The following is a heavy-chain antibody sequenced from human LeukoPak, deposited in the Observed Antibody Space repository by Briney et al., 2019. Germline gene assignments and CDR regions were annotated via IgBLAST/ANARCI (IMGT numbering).Heavy chain of an antibody. CDR3: ARDSSLGDYFDY. V-gene: IGHV3-30-3*01. J-gene: IGHJ4*02. CDR2: ISYDGSNK. CDR1: GFTFSSYA. D-gene: IGHD3-16*01. Sequence: GGSLRLSCAASGFTFSSYAMHWVRQAPGKGLEWVAVISYDGSNKYYADSVRGRFTISRDNSKNTLYLQMNSLRAEDTAVYYCARDSSLGDYFDYWGQGTLVTVSS.